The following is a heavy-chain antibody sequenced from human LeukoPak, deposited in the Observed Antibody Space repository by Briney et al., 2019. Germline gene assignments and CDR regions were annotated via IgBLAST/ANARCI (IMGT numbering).Heavy chain of an antibody. CDR2: INHSGST. J-gene: IGHJ4*02. D-gene: IGHD1-1*01. V-gene: IGHV4-34*01. CDR3: ARGRDWNDVFFDY. CDR1: GGSFSGYY. Sequence: PSETLSLTCAVYGGSFSGYYWSWIRQPPGKGLEWIGEINHSGSTNYNPSLKSRVTISVDTSKNQFTLKLSSVTAADTAVYYCARGRDWNDVFFDYWGQGTLVTVSS.